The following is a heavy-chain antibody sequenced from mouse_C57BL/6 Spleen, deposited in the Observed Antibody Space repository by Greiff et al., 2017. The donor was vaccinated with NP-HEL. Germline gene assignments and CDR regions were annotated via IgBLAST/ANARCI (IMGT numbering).Heavy chain of an antibody. CDR3: ARVPSTTVVGYYFDY. V-gene: IGHV5-4*03. Sequence: DVMLVESGGGLVKPGGSLKLSCAASGFTFSSYAMSWVRQTPEKRLEWVGTISDGGSYTNYQDNVKGRFTISRDNAKNNLYLQMSHLKSEDTAMYYCARVPSTTVVGYYFDYWGQGTTLTVSS. CDR2: ISDGGSYT. CDR1: GFTFSSYA. J-gene: IGHJ2*01. D-gene: IGHD1-1*01.